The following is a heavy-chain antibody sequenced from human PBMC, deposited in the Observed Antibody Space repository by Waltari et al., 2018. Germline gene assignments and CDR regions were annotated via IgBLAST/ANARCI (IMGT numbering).Heavy chain of an antibody. Sequence: QVQLVQSGAEVKKPGSSVKVSCKASGGTFSSYAISWVRQAPGQGLEWMGGIIPILGIANYAQKFQGRVTITADKSTSTAYMELSSLRSEDTAVYYCARGRLELRPLSHYYYYYMDVWGKGTTVTVSS. J-gene: IGHJ6*03. D-gene: IGHD1-7*01. CDR2: IIPILGIA. V-gene: IGHV1-69*10. CDR1: GGTFSSYA. CDR3: ARGRLELRPLSHYYYYYMDV.